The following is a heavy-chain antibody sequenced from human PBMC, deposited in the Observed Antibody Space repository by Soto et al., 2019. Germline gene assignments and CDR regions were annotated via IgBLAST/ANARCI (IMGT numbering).Heavy chain of an antibody. CDR1: GGSMSSYY. D-gene: IGHD3-3*01. V-gene: IGHV4-59*08. Sequence: SETLSLTCTVSGGSMSSYYWSWIRQPPGKGLEWIGYIYYSGSTNYNPSLKSRVTISVDTSKNQFSLKLSSVTAADTAVYYCARGFPYYDFWSGHNGPENYYYYMDVWGKGTTVTVSS. J-gene: IGHJ6*03. CDR3: ARGFPYYDFWSGHNGPENYYYYMDV. CDR2: IYYSGST.